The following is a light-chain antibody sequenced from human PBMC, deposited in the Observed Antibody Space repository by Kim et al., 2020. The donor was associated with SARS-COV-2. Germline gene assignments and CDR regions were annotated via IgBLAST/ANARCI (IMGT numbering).Light chain of an antibody. J-gene: IGKJ4*01. CDR1: QSVSSSY. CDR2: GAS. V-gene: IGKV3-20*01. CDR3: QHYGTSPQVT. Sequence: EIVLTQSPGTLSLSPGESATLSCRASQSVSSSYLAWYQQKPGQAPRLLIYGASNRATGIPDRFSGSGSGTDFTLTISRLEPEDFAVYYCQHYGTSPQVTFGGGTKVDIK.